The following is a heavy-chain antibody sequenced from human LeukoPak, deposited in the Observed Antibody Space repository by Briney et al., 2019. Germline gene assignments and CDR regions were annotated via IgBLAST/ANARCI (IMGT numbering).Heavy chain of an antibody. J-gene: IGHJ4*02. CDR1: GVTFSSYG. V-gene: IGHV3-30*18. CDR2: ISYDGSNK. CDR3: AKNCARRWSLGYFDY. Sequence: PGRSLRLSCAASGVTFSSYGMHWVRQAPGKGLEWVAVISYDGSNKYYADSVKGRFTISRDNPKNTLYLQMNSLRAEDTAVYYCAKNCARRWSLGYFDYWGQGSLVTVSS. D-gene: IGHD1-26*01.